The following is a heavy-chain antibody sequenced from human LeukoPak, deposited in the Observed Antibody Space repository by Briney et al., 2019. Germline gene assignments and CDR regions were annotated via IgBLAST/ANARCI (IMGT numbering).Heavy chain of an antibody. Sequence: RPSETLSLTCAVSGGSSSSSNYYWDWIRQPPGKGLEWIGSIYYSGTTYYNPSLKSRVTVSMDTSKKQFSLKLSSVTAADTAVYYCARDLNFYDRSGYHPVRDYGMDVWGQGTTVTVSS. J-gene: IGHJ6*02. D-gene: IGHD3-22*01. CDR1: GGSSSSSNYY. CDR2: IYYSGTT. V-gene: IGHV4-39*07. CDR3: ARDLNFYDRSGYHPVRDYGMDV.